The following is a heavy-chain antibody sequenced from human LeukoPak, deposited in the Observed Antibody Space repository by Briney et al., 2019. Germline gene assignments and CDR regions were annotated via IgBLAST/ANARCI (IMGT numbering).Heavy chain of an antibody. CDR2: IIPIFGTA. J-gene: IGHJ3*02. Sequence: SVKVSCKASGGTFSSYAISWVRQAPGQGLEWMGGIIPIFGTANYAQKFQGRVTITADESTSTAYMELSSLRSEDTAVYYCAREGRDYDILTGYYPGVGAFDIWGQGTMVTVSS. CDR3: AREGRDYDILTGYYPGVGAFDI. D-gene: IGHD3-9*01. V-gene: IGHV1-69*01. CDR1: GGTFSSYA.